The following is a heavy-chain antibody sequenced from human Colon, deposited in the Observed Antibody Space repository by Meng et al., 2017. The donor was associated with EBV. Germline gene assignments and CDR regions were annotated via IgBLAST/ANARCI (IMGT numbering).Heavy chain of an antibody. D-gene: IGHD4-17*01. J-gene: IGHJ2*01. CDR3: ASLYGDSSVWYLDL. CDR1: GGSISSGTYY. Sequence: QVQLQESGPGLVKPSQTLSLTCTVSGGSISSGTYYWGWIRQLPGKGLEWIAYIHYSGSTYYSPSLKSRVIISVDTSKNQFSLRLNSVTAADTAVYYCASLYGDSSVWYLDLWGRGTLVTVSS. CDR2: IHYSGST. V-gene: IGHV4-31*03.